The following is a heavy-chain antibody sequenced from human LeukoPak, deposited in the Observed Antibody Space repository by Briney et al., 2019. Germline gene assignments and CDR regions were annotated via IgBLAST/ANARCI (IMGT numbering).Heavy chain of an antibody. J-gene: IGHJ3*02. CDR1: GFTFSSYW. CDR2: IKQDGSEK. V-gene: IGHV3-7*01. Sequence: PGGSLRLSCAASGFTFSSYWMSWVRQAPGKGLEWVANIKQDGSEKYHVDSVKGRFTISRDNAKNSLYLQMNSLRAEDTAVYYCARYGSGKEDDAFDIWGQGTMVTVSS. CDR3: ARYGSGKEDDAFDI. D-gene: IGHD6-19*01.